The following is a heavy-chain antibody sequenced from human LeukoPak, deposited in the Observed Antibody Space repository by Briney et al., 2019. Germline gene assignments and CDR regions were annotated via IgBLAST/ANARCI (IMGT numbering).Heavy chain of an antibody. CDR2: IYTSGST. CDR1: GGSISSYY. V-gene: IGHV4-4*07. J-gene: IGHJ6*02. CDR3: ARELLSYYGSGSYLNYYYYGMDV. Sequence: NPSESLSLTCTVSGGSISSYYWGWLRQPAGKGLEWLGRIYTSGSTNYNPSLKSRVTMSVDTSKNQFSLKLSSVTAADTAVYYCARELLSYYGSGSYLNYYYYGMDVWGQGTTVTVSS. D-gene: IGHD3-10*01.